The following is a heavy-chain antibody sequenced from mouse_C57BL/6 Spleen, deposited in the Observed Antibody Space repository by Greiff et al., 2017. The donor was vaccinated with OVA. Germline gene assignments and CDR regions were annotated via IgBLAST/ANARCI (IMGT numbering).Heavy chain of an antibody. J-gene: IGHJ2*01. CDR2: IYPGDGDT. V-gene: IGHV1-82*01. Sequence: QVQLQQSGPELVKPGASVKISCKASGYAFSSSWMNWVKQRPGKGLEWIGRIYPGDGDTNYNGKFKGKATLTADKSSSTAYMQLSSLTSEDSAVYFCARWRGYDYDGYYFDYWGQGTTLTVSS. D-gene: IGHD2-4*01. CDR1: GYAFSSSW. CDR3: ARWRGYDYDGYYFDY.